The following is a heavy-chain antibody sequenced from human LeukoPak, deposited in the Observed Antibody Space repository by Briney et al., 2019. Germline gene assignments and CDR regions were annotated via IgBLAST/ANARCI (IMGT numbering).Heavy chain of an antibody. CDR2: IYHSGST. V-gene: IGHV4-38-2*02. CDR3: ARDGGNSFFDY. CDR1: GYSISSGYY. D-gene: IGHD4-23*01. Sequence: SETLSLTCAVSGYSISSGYYWGWIRQPPGKGLEWIGSIYHSGSTYYNPSLKSRVTISVDTSKNQFSLKLSSVTAADTAVYYCARDGGNSFFDYWGQGTLVTVSS. J-gene: IGHJ4*02.